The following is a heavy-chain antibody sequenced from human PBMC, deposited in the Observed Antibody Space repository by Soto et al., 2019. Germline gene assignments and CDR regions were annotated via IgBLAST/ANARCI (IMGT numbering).Heavy chain of an antibody. CDR2: IVVGSGNT. Sequence: SVKVSCKASGFTFTSSAMQWVRQARGQRLEWIGWIVVGSGNTNYAQKFQGWVTMTRDTSISTAYMELSRLRSDDTAVYYCAREGYDSYGMDVWGQGTTVTVSS. D-gene: IGHD5-12*01. CDR1: GFTFTSSA. V-gene: IGHV1-58*02. CDR3: AREGYDSYGMDV. J-gene: IGHJ6*02.